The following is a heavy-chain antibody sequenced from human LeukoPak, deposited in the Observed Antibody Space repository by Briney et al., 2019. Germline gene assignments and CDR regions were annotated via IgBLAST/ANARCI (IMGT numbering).Heavy chain of an antibody. CDR3: AWKYYYDTSGYFYVDS. Sequence: SETLSLTCTVSGYSISDYYWGWIRQPPGKGLEWIGSIHHSERTYYNPSLKSRVTISGDTSRNQFSLKLSSVTAADTAVYYCAWKYYYDTSGYFYVDSWGQGTLVTVSS. CDR2: IHHSERT. CDR1: GYSISDYY. D-gene: IGHD3-22*01. V-gene: IGHV4-38-2*02. J-gene: IGHJ4*02.